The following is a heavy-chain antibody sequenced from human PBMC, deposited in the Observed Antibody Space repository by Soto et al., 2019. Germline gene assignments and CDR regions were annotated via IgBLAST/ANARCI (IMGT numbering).Heavy chain of an antibody. CDR2: INHSGST. V-gene: IGHV4-34*01. J-gene: IGHJ1*01. CDR1: GGSFSGYY. D-gene: IGHD6-19*01. CDR3: ARGPSSGWYPRYFQH. Sequence: QVQLQQWGAGLLKPSETLSLTCAVYGGSFSGYYWSWIRQPPGKGLEWIGEINHSGSTNYNPSLKSRVTISVDTSKNQFSLKLSSVTAADTAVYYCARGPSSGWYPRYFQHWGQSTLVTVSS.